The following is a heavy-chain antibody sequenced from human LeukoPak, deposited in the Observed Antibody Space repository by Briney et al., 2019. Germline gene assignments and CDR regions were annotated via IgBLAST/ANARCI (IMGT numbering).Heavy chain of an antibody. J-gene: IGHJ4*02. V-gene: IGHV4-59*01. D-gene: IGHD6-13*01. Sequence: PSETLSLTCAVYGGSFSGYYWSWIRQPPGKGLEWIGYMYYSGSTNYNPSLKSRVTISADTSKNQFSLKLSSVTAADTAVYYCAGGLIAAAGTRVDYWGQGTLVTVSS. CDR3: AGGLIAAAGTRVDY. CDR1: GGSFSGYY. CDR2: MYYSGST.